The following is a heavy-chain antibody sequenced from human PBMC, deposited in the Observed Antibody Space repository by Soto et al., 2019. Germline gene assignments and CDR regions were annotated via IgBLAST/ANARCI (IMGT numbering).Heavy chain of an antibody. CDR2: IYYSGST. J-gene: IGHJ4*02. V-gene: IGHV4-59*01. CDR1: GGSISSYY. CDR3: AREASSGWYYFDY. Sequence: SETLSLTCTVSGGSISSYYWSWVRPPPGKGLEWIGYIYYSGSTNYNPSLKSRVTISVDTSKNQFSLKLSSVTAADTAVYYCAREASSGWYYFDYWGQGTMVTVSS. D-gene: IGHD6-19*01.